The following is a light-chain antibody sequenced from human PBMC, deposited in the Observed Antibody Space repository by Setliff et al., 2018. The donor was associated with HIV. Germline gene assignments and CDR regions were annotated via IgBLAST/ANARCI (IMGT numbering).Light chain of an antibody. CDR1: NSDIGAYNS. CDR3: TSYTTSRTVV. J-gene: IGLJ2*01. CDR2: DVT. V-gene: IGLV2-14*03. Sequence: QSALAQPASVSGSPGQSITISCTGTNSDIGAYNSVSWYQHHPGKAPKLMIYDVTNRPSGVSNRFSGSKSGNTASLTISGLQAEDEADYYCTSYTTSRTVVFGGGTKVTVL.